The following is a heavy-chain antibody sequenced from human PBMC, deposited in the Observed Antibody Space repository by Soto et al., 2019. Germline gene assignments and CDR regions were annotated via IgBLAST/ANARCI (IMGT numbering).Heavy chain of an antibody. CDR2: INTYNGNT. CDR3: ARGPSGDKVHY. CDR1: GYTFTNYG. Sequence: ASVKVSCKASGYTFTNYGISWVRQAPGQGLEWMGWINTYNGNTNHAQKLQGRVTMTTDTSTSTAYMELRSPRSDDTAVYYCARGPSGDKVHYWGQGALVTVSS. D-gene: IGHD7-27*01. V-gene: IGHV1-18*01. J-gene: IGHJ4*02.